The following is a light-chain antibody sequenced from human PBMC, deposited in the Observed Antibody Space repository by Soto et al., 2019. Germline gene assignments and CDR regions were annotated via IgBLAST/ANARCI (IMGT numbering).Light chain of an antibody. J-gene: IGKJ4*01. CDR1: PGVCSY. Sequence: EIVLTQSPATLSLSPGERTNPPCRAHPGVCSYLAWYQQKPGQAPRLLIYDASNRATGIPARFSGSGSGTDFTLTISSLEPEDFAVYYCQQRSNWPLTFGGGTKVEIK. CDR3: QQRSNWPLT. V-gene: IGKV3-11*01. CDR2: DAS.